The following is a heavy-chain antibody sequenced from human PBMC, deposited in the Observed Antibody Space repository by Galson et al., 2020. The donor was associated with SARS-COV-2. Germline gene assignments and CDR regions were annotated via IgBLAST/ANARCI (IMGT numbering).Heavy chain of an antibody. D-gene: IGHD3-10*01. CDR2: IWYDGSNK. J-gene: IGHJ4*02. CDR3: AKGGWFGDQDAPIDY. CDR1: GFTFTNYA. V-gene: IGHV3-33*06. Sequence: GGSLRLSCAASGFTFTNYAMHWVRQAPGKGLEWLTVIWYDGSNKYYADSVKGRFTISRDNSKNTLYLQMNSLRAEDTAVYYCAKGGWFGDQDAPIDYWGQGTLVTVSS.